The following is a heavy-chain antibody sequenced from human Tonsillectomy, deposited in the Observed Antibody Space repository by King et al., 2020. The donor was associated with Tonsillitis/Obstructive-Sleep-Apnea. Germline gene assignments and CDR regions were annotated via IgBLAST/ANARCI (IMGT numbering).Heavy chain of an antibody. J-gene: IGHJ3*02. V-gene: IGHV3-11*06. CDR1: GFTFSDYY. CDR2: ISSSSSYT. CDR3: ARSYGDYDAFDI. Sequence: VQLVESGGGLVKPGGSLRLSCAASGFTFSDYYMSWIRQAPGKGLEWVSYISSSSSYTNYADSVKGRFTIARDNAKNSLYLQMNSLRAEDTAVYYCARSYGDYDAFDIWGQGTMVTVSS. D-gene: IGHD4-17*01.